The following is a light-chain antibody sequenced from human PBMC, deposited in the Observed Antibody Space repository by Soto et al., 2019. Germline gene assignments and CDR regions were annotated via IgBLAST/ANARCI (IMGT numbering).Light chain of an antibody. CDR3: QQYNSWWA. V-gene: IGKV3D-15*01. J-gene: IGKJ1*01. CDR2: GAS. Sequence: EIVLTQSPATLSLSPGERATLSCRASQSVSNDLAWYQQKPGQAPRLLIYGASSRATGIPDRFSGSGSGTEFTLTISSLQSDDSATYYCQQYNSWWAFGQGTKVDI. CDR1: QSVSND.